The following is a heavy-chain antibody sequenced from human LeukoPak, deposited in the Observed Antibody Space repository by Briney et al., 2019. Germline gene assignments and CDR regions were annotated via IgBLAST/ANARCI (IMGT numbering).Heavy chain of an antibody. CDR1: GYTFTGYY. CDR3: ARVSGSYKYYSDY. D-gene: IGHD1-26*01. J-gene: IGHJ4*02. V-gene: IGHV1-2*02. Sequence: GASVKVSCKASGYTFTGYYMHWVRQAPGQGLEWMGWINPNSGGTNYAQKFQGRVTMTRDTSISTAYMELSRLRSDDTAVYYCARVSGSYKYYSDYWDQGTLVTVSS. CDR2: INPNSGGT.